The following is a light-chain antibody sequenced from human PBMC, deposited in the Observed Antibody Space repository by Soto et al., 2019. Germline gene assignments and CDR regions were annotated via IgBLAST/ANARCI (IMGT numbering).Light chain of an antibody. V-gene: IGLV2-14*01. CDR3: SSYTSSGTLV. CDR1: SSDLGNYNY. J-gene: IGLJ1*01. Sequence: QSVLTQPASVSGSPGQSITVSCTGTSSDLGNYNYVSWYQHHPGKAPKLMGYEVSNRPSGVSNRFSGSKSGNTASLTISGLQVEDEAEYYCSSYTSSGTLVFGAGTKVTVL. CDR2: EVS.